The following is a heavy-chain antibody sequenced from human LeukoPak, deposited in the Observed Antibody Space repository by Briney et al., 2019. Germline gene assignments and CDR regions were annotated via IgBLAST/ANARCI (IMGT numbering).Heavy chain of an antibody. CDR2: IYYSGST. D-gene: IGHD3-10*01. CDR3: ARRRHYYGSGSYSYASYYFDY. CDR1: GGSISSSSYY. Sequence: PSETPSLTCTVSGGSISSSSYYWGWIRQPPGQGLEWIGSIYYSGSTYYNPSLKSRVTIYVDTSKNQFSLKLSSVTAADTAVYYCARRRHYYGSGSYSYASYYFDYWGQGTLVTVSS. J-gene: IGHJ4*02. V-gene: IGHV4-39*01.